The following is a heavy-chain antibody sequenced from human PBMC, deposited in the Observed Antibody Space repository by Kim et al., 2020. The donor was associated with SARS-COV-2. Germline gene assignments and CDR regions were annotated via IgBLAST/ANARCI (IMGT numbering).Heavy chain of an antibody. CDR2: ISYDGSNK. V-gene: IGHV3-30*18. D-gene: IGHD3-10*01. CDR1: GFTFSSYG. Sequence: GGSLRLSCAASGFTFSSYGMHWVRQAPGKGLEWVAVISYDGSNKNYADSVKGRFTISRDNSKNTLYLQMNSLRAEDTAVYYCAKDLLLWFGRGGMDVWGQGTTVTVSS. J-gene: IGHJ6*02. CDR3: AKDLLLWFGRGGMDV.